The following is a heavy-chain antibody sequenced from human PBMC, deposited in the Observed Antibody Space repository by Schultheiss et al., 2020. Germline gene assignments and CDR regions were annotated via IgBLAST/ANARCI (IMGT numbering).Heavy chain of an antibody. CDR3: ARQRGDIVATIDY. CDR2: IWYDGSNK. D-gene: IGHD5-12*01. V-gene: IGHV3-33*03. Sequence: GESLKISCAASGFTFSSYGMHWVRQAPGKGLEWVAVIWYDGSNKYYADSVKGRFTISRDNAKNSLYLQMNSLRAEDTAVYYCARQRGDIVATIDYWGQGTLVTVSS. CDR1: GFTFSSYG. J-gene: IGHJ4*02.